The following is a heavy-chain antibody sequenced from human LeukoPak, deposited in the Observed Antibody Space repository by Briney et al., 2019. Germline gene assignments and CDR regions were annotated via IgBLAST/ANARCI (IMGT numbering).Heavy chain of an antibody. J-gene: IGHJ4*02. CDR2: ISDSSGNT. Sequence: GGSLRLSCAASGFTFSNYAMSWVRQAPGKGLEWVSAISDSSGNTYCADSVKGRFTISRDNSKNTLYLRMNSLRAEDTAVYYCAKALDRIAHLDFDYWGQGTLVTVSS. CDR3: AKALDRIAHLDFDY. V-gene: IGHV3-23*01. D-gene: IGHD6-13*01. CDR1: GFTFSNYA.